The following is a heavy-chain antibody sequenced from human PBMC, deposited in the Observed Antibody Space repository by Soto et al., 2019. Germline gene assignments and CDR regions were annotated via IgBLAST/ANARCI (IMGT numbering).Heavy chain of an antibody. D-gene: IGHD3-3*01. Sequence: PSETLSLTCAVYGGSFSGYYWSWIRQPPGKGLEWIGEINHSGSTNYNPSLKSRVTISVDTSKNQFSLKLSSVTAADTAVYYCAREVLNYDFWSGYHKPTDYYYGMDVWGQGTTVTVSS. V-gene: IGHV4-34*01. CDR2: INHSGST. CDR3: AREVLNYDFWSGYHKPTDYYYGMDV. CDR1: GGSFSGYY. J-gene: IGHJ6*02.